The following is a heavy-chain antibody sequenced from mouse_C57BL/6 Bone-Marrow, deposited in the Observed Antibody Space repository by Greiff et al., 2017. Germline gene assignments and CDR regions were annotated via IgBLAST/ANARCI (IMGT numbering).Heavy chain of an antibody. D-gene: IGHD1-1*01. J-gene: IGHJ2*01. CDR3: ARPYGSTYFDY. V-gene: IGHV1-63*01. Sequence: VQLQQSGAELVRPGTSVKMSCKASGYTFTNYWIGWAKQRPGHGLEWIGEIYPGGGYTNYNEKFKGKATLTADKSSSTAYMQFSSLTSEDAAIYYCARPYGSTYFDYWGQGTTLTVSS. CDR1: GYTFTNYW. CDR2: IYPGGGYT.